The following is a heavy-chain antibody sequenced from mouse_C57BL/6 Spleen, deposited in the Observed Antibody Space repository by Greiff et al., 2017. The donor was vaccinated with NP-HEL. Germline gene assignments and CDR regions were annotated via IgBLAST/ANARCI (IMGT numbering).Heavy chain of an antibody. D-gene: IGHD1-1*01. Sequence: EVQLQQSVAELVRPGASVKLSCTASGFNIKNTYMHWVKQRPEQGLEWIGRIDPANGNTKYAPKFQGKATITADTSSNTAYLQLSSLTAEDTAIYYGARDYGSSYTYWYFDVWGTGTTVTVSS. CDR3: ARDYGSSYTYWYFDV. CDR1: GFNIKNTY. J-gene: IGHJ1*03. CDR2: IDPANGNT. V-gene: IGHV14-3*01.